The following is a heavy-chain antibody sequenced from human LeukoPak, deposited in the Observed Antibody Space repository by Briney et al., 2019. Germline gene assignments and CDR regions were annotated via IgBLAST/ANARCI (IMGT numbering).Heavy chain of an antibody. CDR1: GGSTTSNDYY. J-gene: IGHJ6*03. V-gene: IGHV4-39*01. CDR2: IKHSGGT. CDR3: ARHQYCPDGVCSKRGRYYYYYMDV. D-gene: IGHD2-8*01. Sequence: PSETLSLTCTVSGGSTTSNDYYWGWIRQPPGKGLEWIASIKHSGGTYFNPSLKSRVTISVDTSQNQFSLKVSSVTAADTAVYYCARHQYCPDGVCSKRGRYYYYYMDVWGRGTTVTVSS.